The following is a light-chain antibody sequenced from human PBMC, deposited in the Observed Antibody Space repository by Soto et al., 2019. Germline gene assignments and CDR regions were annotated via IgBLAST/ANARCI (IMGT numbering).Light chain of an antibody. Sequence: DIHMTQSPSSLSASLGDRVTITFRASQSISGYLDWYQKKPGKAPKLLMYDASSLQSGVPSRFSGSASGTDFTLTIDRLQPDDFATYFCQQSYSTPITFGQGTQVEI. V-gene: IGKV1-39*01. CDR3: QQSYSTPIT. CDR2: DAS. J-gene: IGKJ5*01. CDR1: QSISGY.